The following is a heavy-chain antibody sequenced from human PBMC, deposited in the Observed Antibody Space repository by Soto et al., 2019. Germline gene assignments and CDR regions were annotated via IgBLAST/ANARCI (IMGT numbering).Heavy chain of an antibody. CDR3: ARGWDHYDSSGLLTWFDP. CDR1: GGSFSDYG. J-gene: IGHJ5*02. D-gene: IGHD3-22*01. Sequence: QVQLVQSGAEVKKPGSSVKVSCKASGGSFSDYGINWVRPAPGQGLEWMGGITPIFGTPNYAQRFQGRVTITADESTSTAYMELSSLRSEDTAVYYCARGWDHYDSSGLLTWFDPWGQGTLVSVSS. V-gene: IGHV1-69*01. CDR2: ITPIFGTP.